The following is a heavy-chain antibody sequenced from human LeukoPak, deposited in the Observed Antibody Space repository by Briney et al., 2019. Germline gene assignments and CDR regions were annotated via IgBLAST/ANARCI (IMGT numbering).Heavy chain of an antibody. Sequence: ASVKVSCKASGYTFTSYGISWVRQAPGQGLEWMGWISAYNGNTNYAQKLQGRVTMTTDTSTSTAYMEVRSLRSDDTAMYYCARDLIVVVNFDPPYFDYWGQGTLVTVSS. CDR2: ISAYNGNT. J-gene: IGHJ4*02. D-gene: IGHD3-22*01. CDR1: GYTFTSYG. V-gene: IGHV1-18*01. CDR3: ARDLIVVVNFDPPYFDY.